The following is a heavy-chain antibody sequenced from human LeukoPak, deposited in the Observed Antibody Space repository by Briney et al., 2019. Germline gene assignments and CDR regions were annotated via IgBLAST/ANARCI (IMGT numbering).Heavy chain of an antibody. Sequence: SETLSLTCAVYGGSFRGYYWSWIRQPPGKGLEWIGEINHSGSTNYNPSLKSRVTISVDTSKNQFSLKLSSVTAADTAVYYCARGVSAASFVFDIWGQGTMVSVSS. V-gene: IGHV4-34*01. J-gene: IGHJ3*02. D-gene: IGHD6-13*01. CDR1: GGSFRGYY. CDR3: ARGVSAASFVFDI. CDR2: INHSGST.